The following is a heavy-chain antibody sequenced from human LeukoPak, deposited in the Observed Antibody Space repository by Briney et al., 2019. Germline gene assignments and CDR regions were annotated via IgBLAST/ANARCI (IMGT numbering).Heavy chain of an antibody. CDR1: GGSFSGYY. Sequence: SETLSLTCAVYGGSFSGYYWSWIRQPPGKGLEWIGEINHSGSTNYNPSLKSRVTISVDTSKNQFSLKLSSVTAADTAVYYCATSLGDDHGDYGDYWGQGTLVTVSS. J-gene: IGHJ4*02. CDR3: ATSLGDDHGDYGDY. CDR2: INHSGST. V-gene: IGHV4-34*01. D-gene: IGHD4-17*01.